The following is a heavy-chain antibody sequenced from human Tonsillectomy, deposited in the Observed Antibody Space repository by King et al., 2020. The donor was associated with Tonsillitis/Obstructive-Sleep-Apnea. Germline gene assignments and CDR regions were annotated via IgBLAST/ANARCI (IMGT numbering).Heavy chain of an antibody. D-gene: IGHD3-10*01. CDR1: GGSISSPNW. J-gene: IGHJ4*02. CDR2: IYHSGTT. Sequence: PLQESGTGLVKPSGTLSLTCAVSGGSISSPNWWSWVRQPPGKGLEWIGEIYHSGTTNYNPSLQSRVTISVDKSKNHFSLKLNSVTAADTAVYYCARVEGSGSYSPFDSWGRGTLVTVSS. V-gene: IGHV4-4*02. CDR3: ARVEGSGSYSPFDS.